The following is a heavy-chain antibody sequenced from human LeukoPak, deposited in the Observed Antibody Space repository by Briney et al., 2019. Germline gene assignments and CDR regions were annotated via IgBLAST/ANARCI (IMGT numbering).Heavy chain of an antibody. V-gene: IGHV3-33*01. CDR3: ARGVVYQLLLRRSQNDAFDI. CDR1: EITFSNYG. Sequence: PGGSLRLSCAASEITFSNYGMHWVRQAPGKGLEWVAIIYYDGTNKYYADSVKGRFTISRDNSKKMLYLQMNGLRAEDTAVYYCARGVVYQLLLRRSQNDAFDIWGQGTMVTVSS. J-gene: IGHJ3*02. CDR2: IYYDGTNK. D-gene: IGHD2-2*01.